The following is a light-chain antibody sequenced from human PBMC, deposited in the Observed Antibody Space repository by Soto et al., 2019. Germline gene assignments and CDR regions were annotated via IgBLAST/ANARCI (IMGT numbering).Light chain of an antibody. CDR2: GAS. Sequence: ETVMTQSPSTLSVSPGERATLSFRASQSVRSNLAWYQQKPGQAPRLLIYGASTRATGIPARFSGSGSGTEFTLTISSLQSEDFAVYYCQQYNDSWTFGQGTKVDIK. CDR3: QQYNDSWT. V-gene: IGKV3-15*01. CDR1: QSVRSN. J-gene: IGKJ1*01.